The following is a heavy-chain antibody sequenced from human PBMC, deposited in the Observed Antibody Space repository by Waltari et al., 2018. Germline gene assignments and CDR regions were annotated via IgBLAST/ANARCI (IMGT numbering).Heavy chain of an antibody. D-gene: IGHD1-1*01. V-gene: IGHV4-39*01. CDR2: NSYSGAP. J-gene: IGHJ4*02. Sequence: QLQLEESGPGLVKPSETLSLTCTVSGSIRSPTFYWAWIRQSPGKGLAWITSNSYSGAPYHTPSLRDRVTLSAESSEDQLFLKLSSVTPTDTAVYFCARQRTHTGFYGKLPVSYFDVWGRGTLVAVSS. CDR3: ARQRTHTGFYGKLPVSYFDV. CDR1: GSIRSPTFY.